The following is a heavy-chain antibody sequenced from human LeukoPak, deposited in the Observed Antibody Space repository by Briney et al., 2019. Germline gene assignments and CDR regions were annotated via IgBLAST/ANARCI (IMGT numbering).Heavy chain of an antibody. J-gene: IGHJ4*02. V-gene: IGHV3-23*01. CDR1: GFTFNSYA. CDR3: ARGGRFTSGWRGAFDS. D-gene: IGHD6-19*01. CDR2: VPGIGGNT. Sequence: PGGSLRLSCAASGFTFNSYAMSWVRQAPGKGLEWVSAVPGIGGNTYYADSGKGRFTISRDNSKDTLYLQMDSLSAEDTAVYYCARGGRFTSGWRGAFDSWGQGTLVTVSS.